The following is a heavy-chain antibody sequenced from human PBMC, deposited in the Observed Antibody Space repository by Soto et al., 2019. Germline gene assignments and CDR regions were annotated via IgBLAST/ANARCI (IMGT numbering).Heavy chain of an antibody. D-gene: IGHD2-8*01. CDR1: GYTFSGFY. J-gene: IGHJ4*02. CDR3: RVTGVSEVDY. CDR2: IYPDSVGT. Sequence: ASVKVSCKTSGYTFSGFYIHWERQAPGQGLESMGWIYPDSVGTDYAQKFQGRVTMTRDTSISTAYMELSRLRSDDTAVYYCRVTGVSEVDYWGQGTLVSVLL. V-gene: IGHV1-2*02.